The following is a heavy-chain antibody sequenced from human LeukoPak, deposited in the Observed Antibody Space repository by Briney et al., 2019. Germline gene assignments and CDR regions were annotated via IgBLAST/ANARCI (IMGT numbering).Heavy chain of an antibody. Sequence: SVKVSCTVSGYTLTELSMHWVRQAPGQGLEWMGGIIPIFGTANYAQKFQGRVTITADESTSTAYMELSSLRSEDTAVYYCARSRVAGRFDYWGQGTLVTVSS. CDR3: ARSRVAGRFDY. CDR1: GYTLTELS. J-gene: IGHJ4*02. D-gene: IGHD6-19*01. V-gene: IGHV1-69*13. CDR2: IIPIFGTA.